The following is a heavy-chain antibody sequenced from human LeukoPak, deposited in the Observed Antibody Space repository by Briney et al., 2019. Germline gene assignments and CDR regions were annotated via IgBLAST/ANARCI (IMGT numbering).Heavy chain of an antibody. V-gene: IGHV3-21*01. CDR2: ISSSSSYI. J-gene: IGHJ6*03. Sequence: GGSLRLSCTASGFTFNKYAMNWVRQAPGKGLEWVSSISSSSSYIYYADSVKGRFTISRDNAKNSLYLQMNSLRAEDTAVYYCARLCYYYYMDVWGKGTTVTVSS. CDR3: ARLCYYYYMDV. CDR1: GFTFNKYA.